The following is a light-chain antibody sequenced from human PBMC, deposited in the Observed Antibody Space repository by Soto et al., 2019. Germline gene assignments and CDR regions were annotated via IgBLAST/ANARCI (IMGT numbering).Light chain of an antibody. Sequence: EIVMTQSPATLSVSPGEGATLSCRASQSISTTVAWYQQKPGQAHRLLIYGASTRATGIPVRFTGSGSGTEFTLIISSLQSEDLAVYYCQQYTDWPTTFGQGTKVDIK. V-gene: IGKV3-15*01. CDR3: QQYTDWPTT. CDR1: QSISTT. J-gene: IGKJ1*01. CDR2: GAS.